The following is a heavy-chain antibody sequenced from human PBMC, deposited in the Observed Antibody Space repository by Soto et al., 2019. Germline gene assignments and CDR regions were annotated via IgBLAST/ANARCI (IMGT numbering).Heavy chain of an antibody. V-gene: IGHV4-4*02. CDR1: GGTVSSSHC. Sequence: PSETLSLTCGVSGGTVSSSHCLSLFRHSPGRGLEWIGNVYHTGDTNFNPSLQSRVTFSVDKSNNQFSLRLTSVTAADTAVYFCAREIVTAGGNNYFDPWGPGTPVTVSS. J-gene: IGHJ5*02. D-gene: IGHD2-21*02. CDR3: AREIVTAGGNNYFDP. CDR2: VYHTGDT.